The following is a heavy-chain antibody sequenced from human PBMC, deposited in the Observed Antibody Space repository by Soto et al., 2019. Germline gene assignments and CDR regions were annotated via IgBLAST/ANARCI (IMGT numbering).Heavy chain of an antibody. V-gene: IGHV3-21*01. CDR1: GFAFNNYG. J-gene: IGHJ4*02. D-gene: IGHD2-2*01. Sequence: GSLRLSCTVSGFAFNNYGINWVRQAPGKGLEWVSSISKSDYTYYSDSVKGRFTISRDNAKNSVSLQMNTLRVEDTAVYYCAREDSIIIPAVSDFWGQGTLVTVSS. CDR3: AREDSIIIPAVSDF. CDR2: ISKSDYT.